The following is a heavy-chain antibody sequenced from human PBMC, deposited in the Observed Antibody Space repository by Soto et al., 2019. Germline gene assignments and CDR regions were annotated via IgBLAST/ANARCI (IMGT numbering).Heavy chain of an antibody. J-gene: IGHJ4*02. CDR3: AKDTGSSGWYDGYYFDY. CDR2: ISGSGGST. CDR1: GFTFSSYA. Sequence: EVQLLESGGGLVQPGGSLRLSCAASGFTFSSYAMSWVRQAPGKGLEWVSAISGSGGSTYYADSVKGRFTISRDNSKKTLYLQMNSLRAEDTAVYYCAKDTGSSGWYDGYYFDYWGQGTMVTVSS. D-gene: IGHD6-19*01. V-gene: IGHV3-23*01.